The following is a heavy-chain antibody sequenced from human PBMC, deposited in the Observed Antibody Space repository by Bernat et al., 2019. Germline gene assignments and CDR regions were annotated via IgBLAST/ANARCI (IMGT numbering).Heavy chain of an antibody. J-gene: IGHJ3*02. Sequence: QVQLVESGGGLVKPGGSLRLSCAASGFTFSDYYMSWIRQAPGKGLDWVSYISSSSSYTNYADSVKGRFTISRDNAKNSLHLQMNSLRAEDTAVYYCAKPDRTYFYGLSGAFDIWGQGTMVTVSS. CDR3: AKPDRTYFYGLSGAFDI. CDR1: GFTFSDYY. V-gene: IGHV3-11*05. CDR2: ISSSSSYT. D-gene: IGHD3-10*01.